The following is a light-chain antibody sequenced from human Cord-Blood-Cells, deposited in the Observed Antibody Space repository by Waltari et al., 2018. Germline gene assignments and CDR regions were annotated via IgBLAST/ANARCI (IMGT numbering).Light chain of an antibody. V-gene: IGKV1-33*01. Sequence: DIQMTQSPSSLSASVGDRVTITCQASQDISNYLYWYQQKPGKAPKLLIYDASNFETGVPSRFSGSGSGTDFTFTISSLQPEDIATYYCQQYDNLIFTFGPGTKVDIK. CDR2: DAS. J-gene: IGKJ3*01. CDR1: QDISNY. CDR3: QQYDNLIFT.